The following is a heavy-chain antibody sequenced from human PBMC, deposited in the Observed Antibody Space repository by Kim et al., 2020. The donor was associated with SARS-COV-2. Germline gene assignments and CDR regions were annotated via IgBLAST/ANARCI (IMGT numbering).Heavy chain of an antibody. J-gene: IGHJ4*02. CDR3: AGLGELSPTSY. CDR2: K. Sequence: KYYADSVKGRFTISRDNSKNTLYLQMNSLRAEDTAVYYCAGLGELSPTSYWGQGTLVTVSS. D-gene: IGHD3-16*02. V-gene: IGHV3-30*02.